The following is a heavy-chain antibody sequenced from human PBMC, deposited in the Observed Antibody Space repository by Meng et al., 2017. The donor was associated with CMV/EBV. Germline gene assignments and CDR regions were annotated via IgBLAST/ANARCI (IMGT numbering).Heavy chain of an antibody. Sequence: FSGYYWSWIRQPPEKGLEWIGEINHSGSTNYNPSLKSRVTISVDTSKNQFSLKLSSVTAADTAVYYCARGGHYCSGTSCSPLYYLDYWGQGTLVTVSS. CDR2: INHSGST. V-gene: IGHV4-34*01. J-gene: IGHJ4*02. D-gene: IGHD2-2*01. CDR3: ARGGHYCSGTSCSPLYYLDY. CDR1: FSGYY.